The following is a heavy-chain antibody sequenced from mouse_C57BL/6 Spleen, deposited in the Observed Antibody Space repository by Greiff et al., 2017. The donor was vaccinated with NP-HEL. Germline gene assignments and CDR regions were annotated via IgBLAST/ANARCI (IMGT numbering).Heavy chain of an antibody. CDR2: IYPGSGST. Sequence: VQLQQPGAELVKPGASVKMSCKASGYTFTSYWITWVKQRPGQGLEWIGDIYPGSGSTNYNEKFKSKATLTVDTSSSTAYMQLSSLTSEDSAVYYCARLGAFLSGSYAMDYWGQGTSVTVSS. D-gene: IGHD4-1*01. J-gene: IGHJ4*01. CDR3: ARLGAFLSGSYAMDY. CDR1: GYTFTSYW. V-gene: IGHV1-55*01.